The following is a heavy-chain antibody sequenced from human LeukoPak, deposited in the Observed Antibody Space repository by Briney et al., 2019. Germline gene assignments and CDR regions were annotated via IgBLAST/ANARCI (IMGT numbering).Heavy chain of an antibody. J-gene: IGHJ3*02. D-gene: IGHD1-26*01. V-gene: IGHV4-4*07. CDR1: GGSISSYY. Sequence: SKTLSLTCTVSGGSISSYYWSWIRQPAGKGLEWIGRIYTSGSTNYNPSLKSRVTMSVDTSKNQFSLKLSSVTAADTAVYYCAVGSGSRDAFDIWGQGTMVTVSS. CDR2: IYTSGST. CDR3: AVGSGSRDAFDI.